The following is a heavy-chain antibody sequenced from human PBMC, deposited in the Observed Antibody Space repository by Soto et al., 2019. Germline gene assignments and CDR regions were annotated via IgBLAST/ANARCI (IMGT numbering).Heavy chain of an antibody. D-gene: IGHD4-17*01. CDR1: GDSINGYY. Sequence: QVQLQESGPGLVKPSETLSLTCTVSGDSINGYYWTWIRQPAGKGLEWIGRIYTSGTTSYSPSLKSRVTMSLDTSKNHFSLRLPSVTATDTAVYYCARDTVGISSPGVYWGRGTLVTPS. CDR2: IYTSGTT. CDR3: ARDTVGISSPGVY. V-gene: IGHV4-4*07. J-gene: IGHJ4*01.